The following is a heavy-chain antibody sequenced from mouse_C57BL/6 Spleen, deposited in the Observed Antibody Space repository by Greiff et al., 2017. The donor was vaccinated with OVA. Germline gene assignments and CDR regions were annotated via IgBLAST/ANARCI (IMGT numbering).Heavy chain of an antibody. V-gene: IGHV6-3*01. CDR2: IRLNSDNYAN. J-gene: IGHJ3*01. Sequence: EVKLMESGGGLVQPGGSLKLSCVASGFTFSNSWMNWVRQSPETGLEWVAPIRLNSDNYANHYEASVKGRFTISRDDSKSSVYLQMNNLRAEDTGIYYCTLYDGYYWFAYWGQGTLVTVSA. CDR1: GFTFSNSW. D-gene: IGHD2-3*01. CDR3: TLYDGYYWFAY.